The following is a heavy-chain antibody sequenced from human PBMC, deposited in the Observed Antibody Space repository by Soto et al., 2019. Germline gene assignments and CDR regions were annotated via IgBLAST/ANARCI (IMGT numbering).Heavy chain of an antibody. J-gene: IGHJ4*02. V-gene: IGHV4-34*01. CDR3: ATAPALLWFGELLPTQYSYDSSGLDY. Sequence: SETLSLTCAVYGGSFSGYYWSWIRQPPGKGLEWIGEINHSGSTNYNPSLKSRVTISVDTSKNQFSLKLSSVTAADPAVYYCATAPALLWFGELLPTQYSYDSSGLDYWGQGTLVTVSS. CDR1: GGSFSGYY. CDR2: INHSGST. D-gene: IGHD3-10*01.